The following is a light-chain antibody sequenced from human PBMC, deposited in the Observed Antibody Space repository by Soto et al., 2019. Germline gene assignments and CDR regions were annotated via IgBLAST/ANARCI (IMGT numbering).Light chain of an antibody. J-gene: IGKJ5*01. CDR1: QSVSSSY. CDR3: QQYGSSPII. Sequence: EIVLTQSPGTLSLSPGERATLSCRASQSVSSSYLARYQQKPGQAPRLLIYGASSRATGIPDRFSGSGSGTDFTLTISILEPEDFAVYYCQQYGSSPIIFGRGTRLEIK. V-gene: IGKV3-20*01. CDR2: GAS.